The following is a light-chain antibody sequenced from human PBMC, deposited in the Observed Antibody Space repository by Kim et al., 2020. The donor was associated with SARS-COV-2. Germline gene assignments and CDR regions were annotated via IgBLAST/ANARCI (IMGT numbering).Light chain of an antibody. CDR1: SLRSYY. Sequence: SSELTQDPVVSVALGQTDRITCPGDSLRSYYASWYQQKPGQAPVLVIYGKNNRTSGIPDRFSGSSSGKTASLPITGAQAEDEPDYYCNSRDSSGNHWAFG. V-gene: IGLV3-19*01. CDR2: GKN. CDR3: NSRDSSGNHWA. J-gene: IGLJ3*02.